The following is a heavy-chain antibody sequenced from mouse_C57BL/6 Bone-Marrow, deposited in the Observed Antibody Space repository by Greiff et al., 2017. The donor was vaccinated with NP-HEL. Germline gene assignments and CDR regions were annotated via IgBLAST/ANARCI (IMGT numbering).Heavy chain of an antibody. Sequence: EVQLQQSGTVLARPGASVKMSCKTSGYTFTSYWMHWVKQRPGQGLEWLGAIYPGNSDTSYNPKFKGKAKLTAVTSASTAYMELSSLTNEDSAVYYCTYGNYYYAMDYWGQGTSVTVSS. CDR2: IYPGNSDT. CDR3: TYGNYYYAMDY. D-gene: IGHD2-1*01. CDR1: GYTFTSYW. V-gene: IGHV1-5*01. J-gene: IGHJ4*01.